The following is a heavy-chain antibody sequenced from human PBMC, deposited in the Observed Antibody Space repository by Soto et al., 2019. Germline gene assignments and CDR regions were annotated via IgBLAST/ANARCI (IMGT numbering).Heavy chain of an antibody. CDR1: GFTFSSYS. V-gene: IGHV3-48*02. CDR2: ISSSSSTI. CDR3: ASEDYYYYGMDV. J-gene: IGHJ6*02. Sequence: GGSLRLSCAASGFTFSSYSMNWVRQAPGKGLEWVSYISSSSSTIYYADSVKGRFTISRDNAKNSLYLQMNSLRDEDTAVYYCASEDYYYYGMDVWGQGTTVTV.